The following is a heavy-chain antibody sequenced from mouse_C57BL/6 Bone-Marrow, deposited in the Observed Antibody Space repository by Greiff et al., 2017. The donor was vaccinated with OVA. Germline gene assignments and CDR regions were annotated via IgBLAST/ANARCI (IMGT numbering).Heavy chain of an antibody. V-gene: IGHV2-9-1*01. CDR3: ARERKTAQATYYAMDY. D-gene: IGHD3-2*02. J-gene: IGHJ4*01. CDR1: GFSLTSYA. CDR2: IWTGGGT. Sequence: VQRVESGPGLVAPSQSLSITCTVSGFSLTSYAISWVRQPPGKGLEWLGVIWTGGGTNYNSALKSRLSISKDNSKSQVFLKMNSLQTDDTARYYCARERKTAQATYYAMDYWGQGTSVTVSS.